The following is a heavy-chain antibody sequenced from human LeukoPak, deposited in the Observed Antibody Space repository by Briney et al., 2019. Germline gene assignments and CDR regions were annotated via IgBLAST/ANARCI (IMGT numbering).Heavy chain of an antibody. CDR1: GGSVSSNSYF. CDR3: ARAAWSRIGYYYYMDV. CDR2: IYYSGST. Sequence: SETLSLTCTVSGGSVSSNSYFWGWIRQPPGKGLEWIGSIYYSGSTYYNPSLKSRVTISVDTSKNQFFLKLSSVTAADTAVYYCARAAWSRIGYYYYMDVWGKGTTVTVSS. D-gene: IGHD3-3*01. V-gene: IGHV4-39*07. J-gene: IGHJ6*03.